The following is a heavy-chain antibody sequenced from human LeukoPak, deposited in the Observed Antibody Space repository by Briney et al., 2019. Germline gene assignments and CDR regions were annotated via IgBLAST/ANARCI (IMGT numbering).Heavy chain of an antibody. CDR3: ARVRDSSSSFEDY. J-gene: IGHJ4*02. CDR2: ITSSSSYI. V-gene: IGHV3-21*01. Sequence: GGSLRLSCAASGFTFSSYTMNWVRQAPGKGLEWVSSITSSSSYIYYADSVKGRFTISRDNAKNSLYLQMNGLRAEDTAVYYCARVRDSSSSFEDYWGQGTLVTVSS. CDR1: GFTFSSYT. D-gene: IGHD6-6*01.